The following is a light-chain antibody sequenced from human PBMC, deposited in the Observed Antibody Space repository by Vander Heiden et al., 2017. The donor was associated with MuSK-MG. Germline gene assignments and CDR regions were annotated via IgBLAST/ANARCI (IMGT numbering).Light chain of an antibody. CDR3: QQDGSSPGT. CDR1: QSVRSSY. Sequence: EIVLTQSPGTLSLSPGERATLSCGASQSVRSSYLAWYQQKPGQAPRLLIYGASIRATGIPDRFSGSGSGTDFTLTISRLEPEDFAVYYCQQDGSSPGTFGQGTKVEIK. J-gene: IGKJ1*01. CDR2: GAS. V-gene: IGKV3-20*01.